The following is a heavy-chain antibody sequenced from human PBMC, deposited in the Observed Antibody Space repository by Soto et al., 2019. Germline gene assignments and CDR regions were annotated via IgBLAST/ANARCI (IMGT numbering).Heavy chain of an antibody. CDR2: INHSGST. D-gene: IGHD3-3*01. CDR1: GGSFSGYY. V-gene: IGHV4-34*01. J-gene: IGHJ6*02. Sequence: QVQLQQWGAGLLKPSETLSLTCAVYGGSFSGYYWSWIRQPPGKGLEWIGEINHSGSTNYNPSLKRRVTISVDTSKNQFSLKLSSVTAADTAVYYCARGLLKPTIFGVVIPYYYYGMDVWGQGTTVTVSS. CDR3: ARGLLKPTIFGVVIPYYYYGMDV.